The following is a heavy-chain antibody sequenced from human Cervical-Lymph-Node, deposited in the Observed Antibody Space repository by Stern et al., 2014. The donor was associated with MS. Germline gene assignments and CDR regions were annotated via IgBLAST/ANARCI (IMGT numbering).Heavy chain of an antibody. CDR1: GGSISSSNW. V-gene: IGHV4-4*02. D-gene: IGHD1-26*01. CDR2: IYRSGST. Sequence: VQLVESGPGLVKPSGTLSLTCAVSGGSISSSNWWSWVRQPPGKGLEWIGEIYRSGSTNYTPSLKGRVTISVDKSKNQFSLKLSSVTAADTAVYYCASLGGNYWGQGTLVTVSS. CDR3: ASLGGNY. J-gene: IGHJ4*02.